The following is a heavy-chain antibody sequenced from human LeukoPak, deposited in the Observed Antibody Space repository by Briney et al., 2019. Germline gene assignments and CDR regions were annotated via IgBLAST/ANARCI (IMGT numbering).Heavy chain of an antibody. Sequence: PSETLSLTCTVSGGSISNYYWSWIRQPAGKGLEWIGRISFSGSTNNSPSLKSRVTMSVDTSKNQFSLKLSSVTAADTAVYYCASSIAAAGIDYWGQGTLVTVSS. V-gene: IGHV4-4*07. CDR2: ISFSGST. CDR1: GGSISNYY. J-gene: IGHJ4*02. D-gene: IGHD6-13*01. CDR3: ASSIAAAGIDY.